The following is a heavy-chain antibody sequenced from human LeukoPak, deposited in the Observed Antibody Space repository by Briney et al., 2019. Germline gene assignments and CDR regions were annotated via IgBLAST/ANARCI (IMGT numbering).Heavy chain of an antibody. CDR1: GFTFSNYG. V-gene: IGHV3-53*01. D-gene: IGHD3-10*01. CDR2: IYSGGST. Sequence: GGSLRLSCAASGFTFSNYGMHWVRQAPGKGLEWVSVIYSGGSTYYADSVKGRFTISRDNSKNTLYLQMNSLRAEDTAVYYCASLSGGVYYYGMDVWGQGTTVTVSS. CDR3: ASLSGGVYYYGMDV. J-gene: IGHJ6*02.